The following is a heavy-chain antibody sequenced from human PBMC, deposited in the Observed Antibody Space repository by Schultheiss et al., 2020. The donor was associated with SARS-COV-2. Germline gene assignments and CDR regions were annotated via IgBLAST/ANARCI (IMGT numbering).Heavy chain of an antibody. Sequence: SETLSLTCTVSGGSISSGGYYWSWIRQPPGKGLEWIGEINHSGSTNYNPSLKSRVTISVDTSKNQFSLKLSSVTAADTAVYYCARGGPLPAAIYRHWGQGTLVTVSS. CDR1: GGSISSGGYY. V-gene: IGHV4-39*07. CDR2: INHSGST. D-gene: IGHD2-2*02. CDR3: ARGGPLPAAIYRH. J-gene: IGHJ1*01.